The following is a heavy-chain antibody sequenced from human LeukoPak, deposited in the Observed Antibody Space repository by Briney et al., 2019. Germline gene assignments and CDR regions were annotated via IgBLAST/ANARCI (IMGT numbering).Heavy chain of an antibody. D-gene: IGHD6-19*01. J-gene: IGHJ4*02. Sequence: PGGSLRLSCAASGFTFSSYSMNWVRQAPGKGLEWVSSISSSSSYIYYADSVKGRFTISRDNAKNSLYLKMNSLRAEDTAVYYCARDPVAGMVKASSEFDYWGQGTLVTVSS. CDR2: ISSSSSYI. CDR3: ARDPVAGMVKASSEFDY. V-gene: IGHV3-21*01. CDR1: GFTFSSYS.